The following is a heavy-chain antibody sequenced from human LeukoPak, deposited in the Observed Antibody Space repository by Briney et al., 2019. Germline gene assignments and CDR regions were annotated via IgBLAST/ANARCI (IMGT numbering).Heavy chain of an antibody. Sequence: ASVKVSCKVSGYTLTGLSMHWVRQAPGRGLEWMGGFDPEDGETIYAQKFQSRVTMTEDTSTDTAYMELSSLRSEDTAVYYCATPAYGGAFDIWGQGTMVTVSS. J-gene: IGHJ3*02. CDR3: ATPAYGGAFDI. V-gene: IGHV1-24*01. CDR2: FDPEDGET. D-gene: IGHD2-2*01. CDR1: GYTLTGLS.